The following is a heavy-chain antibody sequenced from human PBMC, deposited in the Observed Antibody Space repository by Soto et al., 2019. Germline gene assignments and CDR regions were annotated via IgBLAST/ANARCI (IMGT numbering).Heavy chain of an antibody. V-gene: IGHV4-34*01. D-gene: IGHD1-26*01. CDR1: GGFLSESY. Sequence: SETLSLTCAVYGGFLSESYWTWIRQPPGKGLEWIGEINHVGGTNYNPSLKSRVTMSVDTPKNQFSLKLSSVTAADTAVYYCARGGMPKMGATGSYYYFDYWGQGTLVTVSS. CDR3: ARGGMPKMGATGSYYYFDY. CDR2: INHVGGT. J-gene: IGHJ4*02.